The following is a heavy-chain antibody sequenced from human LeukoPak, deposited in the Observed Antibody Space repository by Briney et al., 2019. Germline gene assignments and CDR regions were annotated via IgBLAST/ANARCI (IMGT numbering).Heavy chain of an antibody. CDR3: ARHGIDCSGGACYSWSFDS. CDR1: GDSIISRDHY. V-gene: IGHV4-39*01. J-gene: IGHJ4*02. D-gene: IGHD2-21*02. CDR2: ICYDATT. Sequence: SETLSLTCTVSGDSIISRDHYWGWVRQAPGQGLVWIGIICYDATTHYNPSLKSRATLSLDTSRNHFSLKLTSVSAADTALYFCARHGIDCSGGACYSWSFDSWGQGTLVTVSS.